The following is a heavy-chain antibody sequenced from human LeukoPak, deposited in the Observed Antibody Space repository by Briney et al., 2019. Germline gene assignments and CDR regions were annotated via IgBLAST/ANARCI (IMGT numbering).Heavy chain of an antibody. V-gene: IGHV4-34*01. J-gene: IGHJ4*02. CDR1: GGSFSGYY. Sequence: SETLSLTCAVYGGSFSGYYWSWIRQPPGKGLEWIGEINHSGSTNYNPSLKSRVTISVDTSKNQFSLKLSSVTAADTAMYFCAREEMPGKFDYWGQGILVTVSS. D-gene: IGHD1-26*01. CDR2: INHSGST. CDR3: AREEMPGKFDY.